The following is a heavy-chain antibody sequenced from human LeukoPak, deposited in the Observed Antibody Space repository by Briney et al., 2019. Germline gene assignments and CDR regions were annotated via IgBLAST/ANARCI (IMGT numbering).Heavy chain of an antibody. CDR2: IYYTGST. Sequence: PSETLSLTCTVSGGSISTYYWSWIQQPPGKGLEWIGYIYYTGSTSYNPSLKSRVTMSLDASKNQFSLELNSVTPADTAVYYCARGGNYWPQWWFDPWGRGTLVSVSS. D-gene: IGHD1-26*01. J-gene: IGHJ5*02. CDR1: GGSISTYY. CDR3: ARGGNYWPQWWFDP. V-gene: IGHV4-59*01.